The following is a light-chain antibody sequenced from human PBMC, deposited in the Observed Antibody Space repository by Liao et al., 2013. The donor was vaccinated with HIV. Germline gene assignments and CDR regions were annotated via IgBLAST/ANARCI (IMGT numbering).Light chain of an antibody. CDR1: ELGDKY. J-gene: IGLJ2*01. Sequence: SYELTQPPSVSVSPGQTASITCSGDELGDKYACWYQQKPGQSPVLVIHQDTKRPSGIPERFSGSNSGNTATLTISGTQAMDEADYYCQAWDSSTAVVFGGGTKLTVL. V-gene: IGLV3-1*01. CDR2: QDT. CDR3: QAWDSSTAVV.